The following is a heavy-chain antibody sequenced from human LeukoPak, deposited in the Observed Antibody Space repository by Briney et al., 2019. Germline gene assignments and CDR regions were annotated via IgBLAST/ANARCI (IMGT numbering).Heavy chain of an antibody. V-gene: IGHV4-34*01. CDR3: ARGLRRYYYDSSGTGAFDI. D-gene: IGHD3-22*01. CDR1: GGSFSGYY. J-gene: IGHJ3*02. Sequence: PSETLSLTCAVYGGSFSGYYWSWIRQPPGKGLEWIGGINHSGSTNYNPSLKSRVTISVDTSKNQFSLKLSSVTAADTAVYYCARGLRRYYYDSSGTGAFDIWGQGTMVTVSS. CDR2: INHSGST.